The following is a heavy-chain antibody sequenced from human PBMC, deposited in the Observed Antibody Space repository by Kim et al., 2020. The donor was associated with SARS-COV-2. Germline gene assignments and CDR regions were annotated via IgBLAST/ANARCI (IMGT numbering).Heavy chain of an antibody. CDR3: AKRRDAKDGYGLDV. D-gene: IGHD2-15*01. CDR2: ISGSGGGT. CDR1: GFTFSSYV. J-gene: IGHJ6*02. Sequence: GGSLRLSCAASGFTFSSYVMSWVRQAPGKGLEWVSGISGSGGGTWYEESVKGRFTISRDNSRNSLFLQMNSLRAEDTALYYCAKRRDAKDGYGLDVWGQGTTVSVSS. V-gene: IGHV3-23*01.